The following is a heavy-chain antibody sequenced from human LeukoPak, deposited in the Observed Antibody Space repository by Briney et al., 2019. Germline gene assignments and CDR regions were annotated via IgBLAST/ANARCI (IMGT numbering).Heavy chain of an antibody. Sequence: ASVKVSCKASGYTFTSYGISWGRRAPGQGLEWMRWISAYNGNTNYAQKLQGRVTMTTDTSTSTAYMEVRSLRSDDTAVYYCARARPHSSSWANWFDPWGQGTLVTVSS. CDR1: GYTFTSYG. CDR3: ARARPHSSSWANWFDP. D-gene: IGHD6-13*01. CDR2: ISAYNGNT. V-gene: IGHV1-18*01. J-gene: IGHJ5*02.